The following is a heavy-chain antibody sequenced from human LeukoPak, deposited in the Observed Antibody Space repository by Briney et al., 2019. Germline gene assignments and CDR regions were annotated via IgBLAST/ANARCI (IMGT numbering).Heavy chain of an antibody. D-gene: IGHD5-18*01. V-gene: IGHV4-30-2*01. CDR3: ARTILELRLPGAFDY. J-gene: IGHJ4*02. CDR1: GGSISSGGYS. Sequence: PSETLSLTCAVSGGSISSGGYSWSWIRQPPGKGLEWIGYIYHSGSTYYNPSLKSRVTISVDRSKNQFSLKLSSVTAADTAVYYCARTILELRLPGAFDYWGQGTLVTVSS. CDR2: IYHSGST.